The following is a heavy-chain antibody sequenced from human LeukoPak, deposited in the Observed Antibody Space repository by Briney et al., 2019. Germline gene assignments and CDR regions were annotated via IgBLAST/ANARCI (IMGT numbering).Heavy chain of an antibody. Sequence: GGSLRLSCAASGFTFSSYWMHSVRHVPGKGLGWVSRINSDVSSTNYADSVKGRFTISRDKAKNTLYVQMNRLRAEDTAVYYCSTASAHAFDIWGRGKLVTVSS. CDR3: STASAHAFDI. J-gene: IGHJ3*02. CDR2: INSDVSST. CDR1: GFTFSSYW. V-gene: IGHV3-74*01.